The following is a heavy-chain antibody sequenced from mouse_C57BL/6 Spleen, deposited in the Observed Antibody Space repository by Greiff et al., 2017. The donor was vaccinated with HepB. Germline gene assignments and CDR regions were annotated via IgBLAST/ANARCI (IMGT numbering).Heavy chain of an antibody. V-gene: IGHV5-16*01. CDR1: GFTFSDYY. J-gene: IGHJ3*01. D-gene: IGHD4-1*01. Sequence: DVMLVESEGGLVQPGSSMKLSCTASGFTFSDYYMAWVRQVPEKGLEWVANINYDGSSTYYLDSLKSRFIISRDNAKNILYLQMSSLKSEDTATYYCARVQTGTTWFAYWGQGTLVTVSA. CDR3: ARVQTGTTWFAY. CDR2: INYDGSST.